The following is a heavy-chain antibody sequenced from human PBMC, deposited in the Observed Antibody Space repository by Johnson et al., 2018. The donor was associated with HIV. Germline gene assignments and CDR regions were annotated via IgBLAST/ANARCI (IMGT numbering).Heavy chain of an antibody. V-gene: IGHV3-30-3*01. D-gene: IGHD2-8*01. CDR2: ISYDGSNK. CDR1: GFTFSSYA. J-gene: IGHJ3*02. CDR3: ARDNIVLMVGGAFDI. Sequence: QVQLVESGGGLIQPGGSLRLSCAASGFTFSSYAMHWVRQAPGKVLEWVAVISYDGSNKYYADSVKGRFTISRDNSKNTLYLQMNSLRAEDTAVYYCARDNIVLMVGGAFDIWGQGTMVTVSS.